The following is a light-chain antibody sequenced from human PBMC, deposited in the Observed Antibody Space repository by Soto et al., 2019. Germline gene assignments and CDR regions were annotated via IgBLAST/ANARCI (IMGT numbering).Light chain of an antibody. CDR1: SGSIASNY. CDR3: QSYDSSNFWV. V-gene: IGLV6-57*04. CDR2: EDH. Sequence: NFMLTQPHSVSESPGKTVTISCTRSSGSIASNYVQWYQQRPGSAPTTVIYEDHQRPSGVPDRFSGSVDSSSNSASLTISGLQTEDEADYYCQSYDSSNFWVFGGGTKVTVL. J-gene: IGLJ3*02.